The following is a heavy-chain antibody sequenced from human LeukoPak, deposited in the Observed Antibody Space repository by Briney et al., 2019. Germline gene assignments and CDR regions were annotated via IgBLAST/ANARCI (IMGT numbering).Heavy chain of an antibody. D-gene: IGHD3-3*01. CDR1: GYTFTGYY. CDR2: INPNSGGT. CDR3: ARADQNYDFWSGYSDY. Sequence: ASVKVSCKASGYTFTGYYMHWVRQAPGQGLEWMGRINPNSGGTNYAQKFQGRVTMTRDTSISTAHMELSRLRSDDTAVYYCARADQNYDFWSGYSDYWGQGTLVTVSS. V-gene: IGHV1-2*06. J-gene: IGHJ4*02.